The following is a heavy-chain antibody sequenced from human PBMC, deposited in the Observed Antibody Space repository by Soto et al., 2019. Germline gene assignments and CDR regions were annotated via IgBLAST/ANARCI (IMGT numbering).Heavy chain of an antibody. J-gene: IGHJ1*01. CDR1: GYTYTTYA. V-gene: IGHV1-3*01. D-gene: IGHD1-26*01. CDR2: INAGNGNT. Sequence: ASVKVSCKASGYTYTTYAIHWVRQAPGQGLEWMGWINAGNGNTEFSERFRGRVTITRDTSASTAHMELTGLTSEDTAVYYCAGRFKGDGWVVHWG. CDR3: AGRFKGDGWVVH.